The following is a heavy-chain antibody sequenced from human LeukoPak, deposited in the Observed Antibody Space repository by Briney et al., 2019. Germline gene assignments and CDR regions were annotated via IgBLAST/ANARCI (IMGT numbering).Heavy chain of an antibody. CDR3: ARGGDYGFGDYFDY. CDR1: GYTFTSYA. J-gene: IGHJ4*02. D-gene: IGHD4-17*01. V-gene: IGHV7-4-1*02. CDR2: INTNTGNP. Sequence: GASVKVSCKASGYTFTSYAMNWVRQAPGQGLEWMGWINTNTGNPTYAQGFTGRFVLSLDTSVSTTYLQISSLKAEDTAVYYCARGGDYGFGDYFDYWGQGTLVTVSS.